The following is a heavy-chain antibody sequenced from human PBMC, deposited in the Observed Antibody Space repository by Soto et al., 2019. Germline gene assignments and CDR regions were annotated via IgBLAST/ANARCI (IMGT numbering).Heavy chain of an antibody. CDR2: ISAYNGNT. CDR3: ASSFTSSQGRYGMDV. CDR1: GYTFSNYG. V-gene: IGHV1-18*01. J-gene: IGHJ6*02. Sequence: QVQLVQSGAEVKKPGASVKVSCKASGYTFSNYGFSWVRQAPGQGLEWMGWISAYNGNTNYAQKVQGRVTMTTDTSTGTAYMELRSLRSEDTAVYYCASSFTSSQGRYGMDVWGQGTTVTVSS. D-gene: IGHD2-2*01.